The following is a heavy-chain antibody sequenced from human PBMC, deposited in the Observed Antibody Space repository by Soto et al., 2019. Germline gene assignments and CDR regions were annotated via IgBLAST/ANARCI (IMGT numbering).Heavy chain of an antibody. CDR3: ARHWQYCSSTSCFYGMDV. Sequence: PGESLKISCNGSGYSFTSYWIGWVRQMPGKGLEWMGIIYPGDSDTRYSPSFQGQVTISADKSISTAYLQWSSLKASDTAMYYCARHWQYCSSTSCFYGMDVWGQGTTVTVSS. V-gene: IGHV5-51*01. CDR2: IYPGDSDT. J-gene: IGHJ6*02. CDR1: GYSFTSYW. D-gene: IGHD2-2*01.